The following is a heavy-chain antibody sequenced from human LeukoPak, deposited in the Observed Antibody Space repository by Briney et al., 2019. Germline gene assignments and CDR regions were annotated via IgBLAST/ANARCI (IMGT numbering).Heavy chain of an antibody. CDR2: INPVGGVT. Sequence: ASVKVSCKASGCIFTNYYLYWVRQAPGQGLEWMGVINPVGGVTTYAQRFQGRVTMTRDTSTSTFDMELSSLKSEDTAVYYCARLWSYYDNSGFFEDYWGQGTLVTVSS. CDR3: ARLWSYYDNSGFFEDY. V-gene: IGHV1-46*01. D-gene: IGHD3-22*01. CDR1: GCIFTNYY. J-gene: IGHJ4*02.